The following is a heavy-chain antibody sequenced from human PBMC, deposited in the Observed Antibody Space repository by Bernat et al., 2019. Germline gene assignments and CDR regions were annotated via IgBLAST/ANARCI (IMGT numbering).Heavy chain of an antibody. CDR1: GFTFSSYG. D-gene: IGHD2-2*01. V-gene: IGHV3-30*03. CDR2: ISYDGSNK. CDR3: ARDPGQLRSDYYYFYMDV. J-gene: IGHJ6*03. Sequence: QVQLVESGGGVVQPGRSLRLSCAASGFTFSSYGMHWVRQAPGKGLEWVAVISYDGSNKYYADSVKGRFTISRDNSKNTLYLQMNSLRAEDTAVYYCARDPGQLRSDYYYFYMDVWGKGTTVTVSS.